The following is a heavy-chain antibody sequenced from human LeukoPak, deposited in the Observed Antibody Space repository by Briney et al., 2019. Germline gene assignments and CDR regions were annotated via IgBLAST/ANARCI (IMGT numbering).Heavy chain of an antibody. CDR3: ARGPYCSSTSCPGDWFDP. J-gene: IGHJ5*02. Sequence: SETLSLTCTVSGGSISSYYWSWIRQPPGKGLEWIGYICYSGSTNYNPSLKSRVTISVDTSKNQFSLKLSSVTAADTAVYYCARGPYCSSTSCPGDWFDPWGQGTLVTVSS. CDR2: ICYSGST. D-gene: IGHD2-2*01. CDR1: GGSISSYY. V-gene: IGHV4-59*01.